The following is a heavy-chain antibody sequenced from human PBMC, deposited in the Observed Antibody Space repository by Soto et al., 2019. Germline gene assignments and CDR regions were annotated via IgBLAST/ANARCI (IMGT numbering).Heavy chain of an antibody. Sequence: PGGSLRLSCAASGFTFGNYWMHWVRQAPGKGLEWVSRMNSDGSTTNYADSVKGRFTVSRDNARNTLHLQMNSLRAEGTAVYYCATAEVDYWGPGTLVTVSS. V-gene: IGHV3-74*01. CDR1: GFTFGNYW. CDR2: MNSDGSTT. CDR3: ATAEVDY. J-gene: IGHJ4*02.